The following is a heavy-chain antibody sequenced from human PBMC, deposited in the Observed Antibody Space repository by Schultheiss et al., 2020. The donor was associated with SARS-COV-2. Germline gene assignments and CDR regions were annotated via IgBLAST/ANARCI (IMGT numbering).Heavy chain of an antibody. V-gene: IGHV4-30-2*05. J-gene: IGHJ5*02. CDR3: AEIARITIFGVVGWFDP. Sequence: SETLSLTCAVSGGSISSGDYSWSWIRQPPGKGLEWIGYIYHSGSTYYNPSLKSRVTISVDTSKNQFSLKLSSVTAADTAVYYCAEIARITIFGVVGWFDPWGQGTLVTVSS. D-gene: IGHD3-3*01. CDR1: GGSISSGDYS. CDR2: IYHSGST.